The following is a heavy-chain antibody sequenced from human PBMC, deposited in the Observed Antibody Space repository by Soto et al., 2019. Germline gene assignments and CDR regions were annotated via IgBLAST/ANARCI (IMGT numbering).Heavy chain of an antibody. Sequence: QVQLVQSGAEVKKPGASVKVSRKASGYTFTAYYVHWIRQAPGQGLEWMGYVSPDRGGTIYAQNFQGRITMTRDTSINTAYMELSRLTSDDTALYYCARVEGSAASAGDWGQGTLVTVSS. CDR1: GYTFTAYY. CDR2: VSPDRGGT. D-gene: IGHD3-10*01. CDR3: ARVEGSAASAGD. V-gene: IGHV1-2*02. J-gene: IGHJ4*02.